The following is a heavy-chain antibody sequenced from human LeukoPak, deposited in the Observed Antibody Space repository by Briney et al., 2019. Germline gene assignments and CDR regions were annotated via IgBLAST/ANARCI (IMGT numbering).Heavy chain of an antibody. V-gene: IGHV5-51*01. J-gene: IGHJ6*03. CDR1: GYSFISYW. D-gene: IGHD6-19*01. CDR3: ARQIAVADYYMDV. Sequence: GESLKISCKVSGYSFISYWIGWVRQMPGKGLEWMGIIYPGDSDTRYSPSFQGQVTISADKSISTAYLQWSSLKASDTAMYYCARQIAVADYYMDVWGKGTTVTVPS. CDR2: IYPGDSDT.